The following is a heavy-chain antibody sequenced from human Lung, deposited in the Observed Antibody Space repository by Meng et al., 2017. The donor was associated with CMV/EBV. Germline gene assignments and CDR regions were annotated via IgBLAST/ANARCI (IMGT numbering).Heavy chain of an antibody. CDR1: GYTFSTYT. Sequence: QGPLVPSGSELKKPGASVKVSCKASGYTFSTYTINWVRQAHGRGLEWMGWISTNTGTPTYTQGFTGRFVFSLDTSVSTAYLQISSLKAEDTAVYYCARGGNFDPWGQGTLVTVSS. J-gene: IGHJ5*02. D-gene: IGHD2/OR15-2a*01. CDR3: ARGGNFDP. V-gene: IGHV7-4-1*02. CDR2: ISTNTGTP.